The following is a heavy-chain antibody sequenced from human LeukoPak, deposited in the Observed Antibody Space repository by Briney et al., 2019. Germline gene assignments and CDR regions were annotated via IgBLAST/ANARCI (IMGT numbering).Heavy chain of an antibody. CDR3: ARGERGYSYGKGGYYYGMDV. Sequence: SETLSLTCTVSAYSISGGYYWGWIRQPPGKGLEWIGSIYHSGSTSYNPSRKSRVTISVDTSKNQFSLKLSSVTAADTAVYYCARGERGYSYGKGGYYYGMDVWGQGTTVTVSS. CDR2: IYHSGST. CDR1: AYSISGGYY. V-gene: IGHV4-38-2*02. D-gene: IGHD5-18*01. J-gene: IGHJ6*02.